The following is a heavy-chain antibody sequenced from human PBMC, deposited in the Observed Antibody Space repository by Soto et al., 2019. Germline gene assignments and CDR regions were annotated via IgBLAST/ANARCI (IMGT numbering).Heavy chain of an antibody. V-gene: IGHV3-30*18. CDR3: AKVQNGVTSFGVVIPADYYYGMDV. Sequence: LRLSCAASGFTFSSYGMHWVRQAPGKGLEWVAVISYDGSNKYYADSVKGRFTISRDNSKNTLYLQMNSLRAEDTAVYYCAKVQNGVTSFGVVIPADYYYGMDVWGQGTTVTVSS. CDR1: GFTFSSYG. CDR2: ISYDGSNK. D-gene: IGHD3-3*01. J-gene: IGHJ6*02.